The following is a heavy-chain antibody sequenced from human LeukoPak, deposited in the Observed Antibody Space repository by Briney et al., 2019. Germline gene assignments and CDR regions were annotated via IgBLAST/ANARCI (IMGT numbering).Heavy chain of an antibody. V-gene: IGHV4-59*08. J-gene: IGHJ6*03. CDR1: NGSFSTYY. CDR3: ARAGDVCYYDYYMDV. Sequence: SETLSLTCSVSNGSFSTYYCGCTRQPPGKRLEWIGYIFSSESSNTNYNPSLNGRVTISVDTSKNQFSLTLNSVTAADTAVYYCARAGDVCYYDYYMDVWGKGTTVTVSS. CDR2: IFSSESSNT. D-gene: IGHD5-24*01.